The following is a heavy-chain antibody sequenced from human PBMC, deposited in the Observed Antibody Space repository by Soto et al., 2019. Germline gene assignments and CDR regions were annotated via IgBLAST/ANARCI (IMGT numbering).Heavy chain of an antibody. CDR1: GGSISTSRSY. Sequence: SETLSLTCNVSGGSISTSRSYWAWIRQPPGKGLEWLANIFYSGSTYYNPSLKSRVTISVDTSKNQFSLKLSSVTAADTAVYYCARHPYYMDVWGKGTTVTVSS. CDR2: IFYSGST. CDR3: ARHPYYMDV. V-gene: IGHV4-39*01. J-gene: IGHJ6*03.